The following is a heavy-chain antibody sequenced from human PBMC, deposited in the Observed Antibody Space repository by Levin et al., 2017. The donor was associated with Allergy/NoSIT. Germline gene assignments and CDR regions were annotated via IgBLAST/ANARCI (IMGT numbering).Heavy chain of an antibody. J-gene: IGHJ6*03. CDR3: TRQRAGDYDILTGYYTGYYYYMDV. D-gene: IGHD3-9*01. V-gene: IGHV3-73*01. Sequence: GESLKISCAASGFTFSGSAMHWVRQASGKGLEWVGRIRSKANSYATAYAASVKGRFTISRDDSKNTAYLQMNSLKTEDTAVYYCTRQRAGDYDILTGYYTGYYYYMDVWGKGTTVTVSS. CDR2: IRSKANSYAT. CDR1: GFTFSGSA.